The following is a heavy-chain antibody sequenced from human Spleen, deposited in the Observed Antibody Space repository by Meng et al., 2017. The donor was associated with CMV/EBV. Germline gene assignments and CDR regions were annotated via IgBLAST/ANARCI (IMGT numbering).Heavy chain of an antibody. CDR1: GYY. V-gene: IGHV4-31*02. D-gene: IGHD4-11*01. Sequence: GYYWSWIRQHAGKGLEWIGHIYNSGSAHYNPSLESRVTISVVDTSKNRFSLKMKSVTAADTAVYYCARGRWSTVTYEVFRYFDLWGRGTLVTVSS. CDR3: ARGRWSTVTYEVFRYFDL. J-gene: IGHJ2*01. CDR2: IYNSGSA.